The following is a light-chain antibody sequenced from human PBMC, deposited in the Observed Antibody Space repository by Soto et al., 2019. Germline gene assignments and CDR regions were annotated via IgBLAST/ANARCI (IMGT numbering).Light chain of an antibody. CDR2: DAS. Sequence: EIVLTQSPCTLSLSPGERATLSCRASQSVTNNYLAWYQKKPGQAPRLIIYDASRRASGIPDRFSGSGSGTDFTLTITRLQPEDFAMYYCQQIDYSPRTFGQGTKVEI. V-gene: IGKV3-20*01. J-gene: IGKJ1*01. CDR1: QSVTNNY. CDR3: QQIDYSPRT.